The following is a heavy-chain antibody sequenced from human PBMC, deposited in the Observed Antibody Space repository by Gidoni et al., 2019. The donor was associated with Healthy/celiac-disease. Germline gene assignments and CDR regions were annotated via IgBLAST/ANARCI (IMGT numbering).Heavy chain of an antibody. D-gene: IGHD2-2*01. V-gene: IGHV1-69*06. J-gene: IGHJ6*02. CDR1: GGTFSSYA. CDR3: ARRLLDSSTSTYYYYGMDV. Sequence: QVQLVQSGAEVKKPGSSVKVSCKASGGTFSSYAISWVRQAPGQGLEWMGGIIPIFGTANYAQKFQGRVTITADKSTSTAYMELSSLRSEDTAVYYCARRLLDSSTSTYYYYGMDVWGQGTTVTVSS. CDR2: IIPIFGTA.